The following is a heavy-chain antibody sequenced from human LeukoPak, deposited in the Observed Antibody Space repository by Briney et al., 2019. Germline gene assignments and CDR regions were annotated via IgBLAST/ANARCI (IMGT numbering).Heavy chain of an antibody. CDR3: ARSTGYSSGWYGY. CDR2: IIPILGIA. CDR1: GGTFSSYA. V-gene: IGHV1-69*04. D-gene: IGHD6-19*01. J-gene: IGHJ4*02. Sequence: SVKVSCKASGGTFSSYAISWVRQAPGQGLEWMGRIIPILGIANYAQKFQGRVTITADKSTSTAYMELSSLRSEDTAVYYCARSTGYSSGWYGYWGQGPLVTVSS.